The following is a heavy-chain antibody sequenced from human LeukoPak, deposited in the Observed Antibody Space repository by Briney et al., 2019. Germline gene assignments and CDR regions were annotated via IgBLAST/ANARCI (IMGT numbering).Heavy chain of an antibody. CDR1: GGPFSGYS. Sequence: SETLSLTCAVSGGPFSGYSWAWIRQPPGKGLEWIGEINHSGSTHYDPSLKRGVTISVDTPKNQLSLSLTSVTAADTAVYYCARSAAGTGGDFDYWGQGSLVTVSS. D-gene: IGHD6-13*01. V-gene: IGHV4-34*01. J-gene: IGHJ4*02. CDR2: INHSGST. CDR3: ARSAAGTGGDFDY.